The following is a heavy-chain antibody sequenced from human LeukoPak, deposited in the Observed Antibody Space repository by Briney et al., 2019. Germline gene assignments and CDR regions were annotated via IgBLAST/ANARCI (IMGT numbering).Heavy chain of an antibody. J-gene: IGHJ4*02. V-gene: IGHV3-30-3*01. CDR1: GFTFSSYW. Sequence: GGSLRLSCAASGFTFSSYWMNWVRQAPGKGLEWVAVISYDGSNKYYADSVKGRFTISRDNSKNTLYLQMNSLRAEDTAVYYCARDSGWCPLDYWGQGTLVTVSS. CDR2: ISYDGSNK. CDR3: ARDSGWCPLDY. D-gene: IGHD6-19*01.